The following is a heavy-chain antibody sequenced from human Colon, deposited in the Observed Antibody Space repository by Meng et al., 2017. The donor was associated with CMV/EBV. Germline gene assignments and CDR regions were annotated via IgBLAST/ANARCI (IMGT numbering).Heavy chain of an antibody. CDR1: GYTFNEYH. J-gene: IGHJ4*02. Sequence: ASVKVSCKASGYTFNEYHLYWVRQAPGQGLEWMGWVNPNSGGTNYAQKFQGRVTMTMDTSISTASLVLSGLRSDDTAVYYCARSTTPTRGLASAAAFDHWGQGALVTVSS. V-gene: IGHV1-2*02. CDR2: VNPNSGGT. CDR3: ARSTTPTRGLASAAAFDH. D-gene: IGHD2-2*01.